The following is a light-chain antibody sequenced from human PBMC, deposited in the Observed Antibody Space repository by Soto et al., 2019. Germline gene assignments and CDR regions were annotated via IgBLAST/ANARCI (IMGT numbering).Light chain of an antibody. J-gene: IGLJ2*01. CDR1: SSDIESNT. CDR3: AAWDDILNGYV. V-gene: IGLV1-44*01. Sequence: QSVLTQPPSASGTPGQRVTISCSGSSSDIESNTVTWYQQLPGTAPKLVIYSNYDRPSGVPDRFSGSTSGTSASLVIRGLQSEDEADYYCAAWDDILNGYVFGEGTKLTVL. CDR2: SNY.